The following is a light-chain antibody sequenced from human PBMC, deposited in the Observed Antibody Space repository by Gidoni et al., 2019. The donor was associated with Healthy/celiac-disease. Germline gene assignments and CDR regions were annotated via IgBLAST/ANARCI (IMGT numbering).Light chain of an antibody. V-gene: IGKV1-39*01. J-gene: IGKJ2*01. CDR2: AAS. Sequence: GHRVTITCRASQSISSYLNWYQQKPGKAPKLLIYAASSLQSGVPSRFSGSGSGTDFTLTISSLQPEDFATYYCQQSYSTPHTFGQGTKLEIK. CDR1: QSISSY. CDR3: QQSYSTPHT.